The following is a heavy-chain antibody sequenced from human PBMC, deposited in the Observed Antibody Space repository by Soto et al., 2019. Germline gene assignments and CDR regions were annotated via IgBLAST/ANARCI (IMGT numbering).Heavy chain of an antibody. CDR2: IYSGGST. CDR1: GFTVSSNY. Sequence: QPGGSLRLSCAASGFTVSSNYMSWVRQAPGKGLEWVSVIYSGGSTYYADSVKGRFTISRDNSKNTLYLQMNSLRAEDTAVYYCARDSPESYDYIWGPYYYYYMDVWGKGTTVTVSS. V-gene: IGHV3-66*01. CDR3: ARDSPESYDYIWGPYYYYYMDV. D-gene: IGHD3-16*01. J-gene: IGHJ6*03.